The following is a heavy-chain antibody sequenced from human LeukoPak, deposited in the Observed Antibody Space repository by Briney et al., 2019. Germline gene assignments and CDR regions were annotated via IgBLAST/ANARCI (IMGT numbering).Heavy chain of an antibody. CDR3: ASLAGDI. V-gene: IGHV3-66*02. J-gene: IGHJ3*02. CDR2: IHSGGST. Sequence: PGGSLRLSCAASGFTVSSHYMSWVRQAPGKGLEWVSVIHSGGSTYHADSVKGRFTISRGSSKNTVYLQMNSMRVEDTAVYYCASLAGDIWGQGTMVTVSS. CDR1: GFTVSSHY. D-gene: IGHD6-19*01.